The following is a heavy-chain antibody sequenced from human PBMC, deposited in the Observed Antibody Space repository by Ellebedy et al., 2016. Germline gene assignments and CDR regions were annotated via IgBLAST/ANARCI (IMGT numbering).Heavy chain of an antibody. CDR3: ARQSTDGPYTRIYYFFMDV. CDR2: IYYSGST. J-gene: IGHJ6*03. D-gene: IGHD3-16*01. Sequence: GSLRLXXTVSGGSITGGGSYWGWIRQPPGKGLEWIGNIYYSGSTYYTGDTYYSPSLKSRVTISVDTSKNQFSLRLNSVTAADTAIYYCARQSTDGPYTRIYYFFMDVWGKGTMVTVSS. V-gene: IGHV4-39*01. CDR1: GGSITGGGSY.